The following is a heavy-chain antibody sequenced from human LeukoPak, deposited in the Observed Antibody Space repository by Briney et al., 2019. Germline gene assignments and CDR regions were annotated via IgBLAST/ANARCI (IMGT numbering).Heavy chain of an antibody. V-gene: IGHV4-30-2*01. Sequence: SETLSLTCTVSGGSISSGGYCWSWIRQPPGKGLEWIGYIYHSGSTYYNPSLKSRVTISVDRSKNQFSLKLSSVTAADTAVYYCARALSLYSYGYLDAFDIWGQGTMVTVSS. J-gene: IGHJ3*02. CDR1: GGSISSGGYC. CDR2: IYHSGST. D-gene: IGHD5-18*01. CDR3: ARALSLYSYGYLDAFDI.